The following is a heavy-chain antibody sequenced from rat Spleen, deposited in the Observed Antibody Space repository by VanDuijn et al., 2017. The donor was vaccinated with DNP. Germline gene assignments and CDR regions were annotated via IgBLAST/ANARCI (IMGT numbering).Heavy chain of an antibody. CDR2: IIYDGSRT. D-gene: IGHD3-5*01. V-gene: IGHV5-58*01. Sequence: EVQLVETGGGLVQPGRSLKLSCVASGFTFSSYWMYWIRQAPGKGLEWVATIIYDGSRTYYRDSVKGRFTISRDNAKSTLYLQMDSLRSEDTATYYCATLQGYWGQGVMVTVSS. CDR1: GFTFSSYW. J-gene: IGHJ2*01. CDR3: ATLQGY.